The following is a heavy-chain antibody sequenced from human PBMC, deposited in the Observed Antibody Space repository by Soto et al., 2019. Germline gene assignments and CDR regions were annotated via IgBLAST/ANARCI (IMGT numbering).Heavy chain of an antibody. CDR1: GYSFTNYW. J-gene: IGHJ5*02. Sequence: PGESLKISCQGSGYSFTNYWVGWVRQIPGRGLEWMGIIHSGDSDTRYSPFFQGQVTISADKSISTAYLQWSSLKASDTAMYYCARHNRYSSTWFEGWFDPWGQGTLVTVSS. D-gene: IGHD6-13*01. CDR2: IHSGDSDT. CDR3: ARHNRYSSTWFEGWFDP. V-gene: IGHV5-51*01.